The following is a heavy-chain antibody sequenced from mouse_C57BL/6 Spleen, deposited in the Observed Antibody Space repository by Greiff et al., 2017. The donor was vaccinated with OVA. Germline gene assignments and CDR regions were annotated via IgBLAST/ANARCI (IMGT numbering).Heavy chain of an antibody. CDR3: ARSPLYYGNYEGDYFDY. CDR2: ISNKANGYTT. Sequence: EVQLVESGGGLVQPGGSLSLSCAASGFTFTDYYMSWVRQPPGKALEWLGFISNKANGYTTEYSASVKGRFTSSRDNSQSILYLQMNALRAEDSATYYCARSPLYYGNYEGDYFDYWGQGTTLTVSS. D-gene: IGHD2-1*01. CDR1: GFTFTDYY. V-gene: IGHV7-3*01. J-gene: IGHJ2*01.